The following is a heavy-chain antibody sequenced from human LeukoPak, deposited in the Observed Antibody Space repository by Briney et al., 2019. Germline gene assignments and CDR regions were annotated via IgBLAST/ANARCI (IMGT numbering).Heavy chain of an antibody. CDR1: RFTVSSNY. CDR3: ARDKGTSYLSSFDY. V-gene: IGHV3-66*02. J-gene: IGHJ4*02. CDR2: IYSGGST. Sequence: GGSLRLSCAASRFTVSSNYMTWVRQAAGKGLEWVSVIYSGGSTYYADSVKGRFTISRDNSKNTLYLQMNSLRAADTAVYYCARDKGTSYLSSFDYWGQGTLVTVSS. D-gene: IGHD6-6*01.